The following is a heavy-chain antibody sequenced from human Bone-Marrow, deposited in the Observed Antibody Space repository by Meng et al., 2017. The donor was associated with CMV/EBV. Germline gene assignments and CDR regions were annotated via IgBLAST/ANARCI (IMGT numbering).Heavy chain of an antibody. CDR3: ARDEYSSGWGDYFDD. Sequence: GESLKISCAASGFTFSSYSMNWVRQAPGKGLEWFSSISSSSSYIYYADSVKGRFTISRDNAKNTVFLQMNSLRAEDTAVYYCARDEYSSGWGDYFDDWGQGTLVTVSS. V-gene: IGHV3-21*01. CDR2: ISSSSSYI. D-gene: IGHD6-19*01. J-gene: IGHJ4*01. CDR1: GFTFSSYS.